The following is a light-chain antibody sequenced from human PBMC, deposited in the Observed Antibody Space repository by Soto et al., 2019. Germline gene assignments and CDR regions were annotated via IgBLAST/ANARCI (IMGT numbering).Light chain of an antibody. V-gene: IGKV3-20*01. CDR3: QQYKDWPPLT. CDR2: GAS. Sequence: EIVLTQPPGTLSLSPGERATLSCRAIQTVSSNYLAWCQQRPGQAPRLLIYGASTRAAGIPDRFSGSGSGTDFTLTIHSLEPEDFAVYYCQQYKDWPPLTFGGGTKVDNK. CDR1: QTVSSNY. J-gene: IGKJ4*01.